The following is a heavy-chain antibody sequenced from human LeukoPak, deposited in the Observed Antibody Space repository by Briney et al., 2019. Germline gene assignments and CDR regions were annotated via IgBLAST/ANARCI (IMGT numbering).Heavy chain of an antibody. V-gene: IGHV3-74*01. CDR2: INADGSAT. D-gene: IGHD6-19*01. CDR3: ATLISGWSLY. Sequence: GSLRLSCAASGSGFTFNNYWMHWVRQAPGKGLVWVSRINADGSATSYADSVRGRFTISRDNAKNTLYLQMNSLRAEDTAVYYCATLISGWSLYWGQGTLVTVSS. J-gene: IGHJ4*02. CDR1: GSGFTFNNYW.